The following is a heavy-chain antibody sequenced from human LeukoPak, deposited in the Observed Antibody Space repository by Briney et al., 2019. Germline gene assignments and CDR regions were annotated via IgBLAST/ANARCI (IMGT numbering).Heavy chain of an antibody. V-gene: IGHV4-4*09. J-gene: IGHJ6*03. D-gene: IGHD3-3*01. CDR3: ARLGYDFWSGYYYLLGYYYYYMDV. CDR1: GGSISSYY. Sequence: PSETLSLPCTVSGGSISSYYWSWIRQPPGKGLEWIGYIYTSGSTNYNPSLKSRVTISVDTSKNQFSLKLSSVTAADTAVYYCARLGYDFWSGYYYLLGYYYYYMDVWGKGTTVTVSS. CDR2: IYTSGST.